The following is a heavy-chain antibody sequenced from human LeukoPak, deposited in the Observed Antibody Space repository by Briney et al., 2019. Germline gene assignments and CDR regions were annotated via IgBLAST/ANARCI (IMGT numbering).Heavy chain of an antibody. Sequence: PSETLSLTCAVYGETFSGYSWGWIRQPPGKGLEWIGEIDHSGNTNYNPSLKSRVTISVATSKSQFSLKLTSLTVADTAVYYCARLGYHLLYAYYYYYMDVWGRGTPITVFS. V-gene: IGHV4-34*01. CDR1: GETFSGYS. D-gene: IGHD2-2*02. CDR3: ARLGYHLLYAYYYYYMDV. J-gene: IGHJ6*03. CDR2: IDHSGNT.